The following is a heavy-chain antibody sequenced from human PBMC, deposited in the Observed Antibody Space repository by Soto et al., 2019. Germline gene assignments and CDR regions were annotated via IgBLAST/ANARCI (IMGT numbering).Heavy chain of an antibody. CDR3: ARWGYCSSTSCYGDYYYGMDV. Sequence: QVQLVQSGAEVKKPGSSVKVSCKASGGTFSSYAISWVRQAPGQGLEWMGGIIPIFGTANYAQKFQGRVTITADESTSTAYMELSSLRSEDTAVYYCARWGYCSSTSCYGDYYYGMDVWCQGPTVTVSS. D-gene: IGHD2-2*01. J-gene: IGHJ6*02. V-gene: IGHV1-69*01. CDR1: GGTFSSYA. CDR2: IIPIFGTA.